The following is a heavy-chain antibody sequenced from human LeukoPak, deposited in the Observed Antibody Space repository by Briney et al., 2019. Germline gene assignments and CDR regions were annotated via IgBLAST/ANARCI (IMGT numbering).Heavy chain of an antibody. CDR3: AASGSYSDAFDI. CDR2: ISSSSSYI. D-gene: IGHD1-26*01. Sequence: ETLSLTCAVYGGSFSGYYWSWIRQPPGKGLEWVSSISSSSSYIYYADSVKGRFTISRDNAKNSLYLQMNSLRAEDTAVYYCAASGSYSDAFDIWGQGTMVTVSS. V-gene: IGHV3-21*01. J-gene: IGHJ3*02. CDR1: GGSFSGYY.